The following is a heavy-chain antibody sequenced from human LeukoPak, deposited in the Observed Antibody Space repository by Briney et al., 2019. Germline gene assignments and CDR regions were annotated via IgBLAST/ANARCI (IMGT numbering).Heavy chain of an antibody. CDR1: GGSISSGSYY. D-gene: IGHD1-26*01. J-gene: IGHJ4*02. V-gene: IGHV4-31*03. Sequence: PSQTLSLTCTVSGGSISSGSYYWSWIRQHPGKGLEWIGYIYYSGSTYYNPSLKSRVTISVDTSKNQFSLNLSSVTAADTAVYFCARTAGWSFGFDYWGQGTLVTVSS. CDR3: ARTAGWSFGFDY. CDR2: IYYSGST.